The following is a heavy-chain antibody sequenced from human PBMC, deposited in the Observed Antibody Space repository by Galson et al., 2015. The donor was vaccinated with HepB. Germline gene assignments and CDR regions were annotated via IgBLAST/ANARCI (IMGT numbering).Heavy chain of an antibody. D-gene: IGHD3-10*01. V-gene: IGHV3-73*01. CDR3: ARDSSYYYGSGSKDV. CDR1: GFTFSGSA. J-gene: IGHJ4*02. Sequence: SLRLSCAASGFTFSGSAMHWVRQASGKGLEWVGRIRSKANSYATAYAASVKGRFTISRDDSKNTAYLQMNSLRAEDTAVYYCARDSSYYYGSGSKDVWGQGTLVTVSS. CDR2: IRSKANSYAT.